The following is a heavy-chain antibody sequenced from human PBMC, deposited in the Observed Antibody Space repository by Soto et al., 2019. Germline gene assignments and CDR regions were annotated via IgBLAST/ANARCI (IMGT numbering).Heavy chain of an antibody. CDR2: IYPADSNI. CDR1: GYNFTSYW. V-gene: IGHV5-51*01. Sequence: GESLKISCKGSGYNFTSYWIAWVRQMPGKGLEWMGIIYPADSNIRYSPSFQGQVTISVDTSISTAYLQWNSLKASDTAIYYCARDFGGTYYWVRPRWTHFDYWGQGTLVTVSS. J-gene: IGHJ4*02. CDR3: ARDFGGTYYWVRPRWTHFDY. D-gene: IGHD1-26*01.